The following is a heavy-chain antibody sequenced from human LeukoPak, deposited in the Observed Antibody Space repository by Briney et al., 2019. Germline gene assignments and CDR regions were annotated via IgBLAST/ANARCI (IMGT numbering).Heavy chain of an antibody. CDR2: ISGSGGST. D-gene: IGHD3-16*01. V-gene: IGHV3-23*01. CDR1: GFTFSSYW. Sequence: GGSLRLSCAASGFTFSSYWMHWVRQAPGKGLEWVSAISGSGGSTYYADSVKGRFTISRDNSKNTLYLQMNSLRAEDTAVYYCAKDPAVGGDQHDYWGQGTLVTVSS. CDR3: AKDPAVGGDQHDY. J-gene: IGHJ4*02.